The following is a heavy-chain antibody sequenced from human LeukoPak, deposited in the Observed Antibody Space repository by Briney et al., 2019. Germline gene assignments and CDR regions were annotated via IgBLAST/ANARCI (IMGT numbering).Heavy chain of an antibody. D-gene: IGHD3-22*01. CDR2: IIPIFGTA. CDR3: ARGDSSGYPFDY. Sequence: SVKVSCKASGGTFSSYAISWVRQAPGQGLEWMGGIIPIFGTANYAQKVQGRVTITTDESTSTAYMELSSLRSEDTAVYYCARGDSSGYPFDYWGQGTLVTVSS. V-gene: IGHV1-69*05. CDR1: GGTFSSYA. J-gene: IGHJ4*02.